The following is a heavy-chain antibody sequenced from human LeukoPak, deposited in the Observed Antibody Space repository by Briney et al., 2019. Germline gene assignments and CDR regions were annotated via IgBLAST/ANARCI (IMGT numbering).Heavy chain of an antibody. J-gene: IGHJ4*02. CDR1: GGSFSGYY. V-gene: IGHV4-34*01. CDR2: INHGGST. D-gene: IGHD3-10*01. Sequence: SETLSLTCAVYGGSFSGYYWSWIRQPPGKGLEWIGEINHGGSTNYNPSLKSRVTISADTSKNQFSLNLNSVTAADTAVYYCARGQYYYGSATDFWGQGTLVTVSS. CDR3: ARGQYYYGSATDF.